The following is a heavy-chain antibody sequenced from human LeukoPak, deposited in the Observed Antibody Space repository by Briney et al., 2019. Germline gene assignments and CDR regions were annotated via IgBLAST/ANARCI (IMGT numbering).Heavy chain of an antibody. CDR1: GFSLSDYY. J-gene: IGHJ1*01. CDR3: ATKLRYSTEYFQQ. Sequence: PGGSLRLSCAASGFSLSDYYISWIRQAPGKGLQWISYISSSGDDIHYADSVEGRFTISRDNAKNSVSLEMNSLRAEDTAVYYCATKLRYSTEYFQQWGQGTLVTVSS. CDR2: ISSSGDDI. V-gene: IGHV3-11*04. D-gene: IGHD3-9*01.